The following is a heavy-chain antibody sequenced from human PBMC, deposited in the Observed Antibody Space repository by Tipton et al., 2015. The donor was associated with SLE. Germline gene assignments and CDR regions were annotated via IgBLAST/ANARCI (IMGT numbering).Heavy chain of an antibody. CDR1: GGSIGPYY. CDR3: ARGVAERLGLDF. Sequence: PSLTCTVSGGSIGPYYWHWIRQSPGKALEWIGYIYFDGNSNGRGNYNPSLKSRVTMSVDPSKMQFSLNLNSVTAADTALYFCARGVAERLGLDFWGQGSLVTVSS. J-gene: IGHJ4*02. CDR2: IYFDGNS. D-gene: IGHD6-19*01. V-gene: IGHV4-59*01.